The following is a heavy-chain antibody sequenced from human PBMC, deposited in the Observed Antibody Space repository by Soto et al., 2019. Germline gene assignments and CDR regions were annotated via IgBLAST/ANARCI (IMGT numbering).Heavy chain of an antibody. CDR1: GFTFSSYA. CDR3: AKEYYDFWSGYLSASDY. CDR2: ISGSGVST. V-gene: IGHV3-23*01. J-gene: IGHJ4*02. Sequence: EVQLLESGGGLVQPGGSLRLSCAASGFTFSSYAMSWVRQAPGKGLEWVSTISGSGVSTYYADSVKGRFTISRDNSKNTLYLQMNSLRAEDTAVYYCAKEYYDFWSGYLSASDYWGQGTLVTVSS. D-gene: IGHD3-3*01.